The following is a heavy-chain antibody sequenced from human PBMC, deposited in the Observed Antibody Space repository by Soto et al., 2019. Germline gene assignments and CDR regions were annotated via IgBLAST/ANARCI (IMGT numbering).Heavy chain of an antibody. CDR3: AKDRGIAEAARLFYY. V-gene: IGHV3-23*01. Sequence: RLSCAASRFTFSSYAMSWVRQAPGKGLEWVSSISRSGDATYYGDSVKGRFTISRDNSKNTRYLQMNSLRAEDTAVYYCAKDRGIAEAARLFYYWGQGTRVTVSS. CDR1: RFTFSSYA. D-gene: IGHD6-13*01. CDR2: ISRSGDAT. J-gene: IGHJ4*02.